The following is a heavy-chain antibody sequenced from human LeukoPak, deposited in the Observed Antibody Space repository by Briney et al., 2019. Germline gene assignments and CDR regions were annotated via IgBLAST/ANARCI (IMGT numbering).Heavy chain of an antibody. CDR3: ARDRRITMVRGVTSNNWFDP. CDR2: INPSGGST. J-gene: IGHJ5*02. CDR1: GYTFTSYY. D-gene: IGHD3-10*01. V-gene: IGHV1-46*01. Sequence: ASVKVSCKASGYTFTSYYMHWVRQAPGQGLEWMGIINPSGGSTSYAQKFQGRVTMTRDTSTSTVYMELSSLRSEDTAVYYCARDRRITMVRGVTSNNWFDPWGQGTLVTVFS.